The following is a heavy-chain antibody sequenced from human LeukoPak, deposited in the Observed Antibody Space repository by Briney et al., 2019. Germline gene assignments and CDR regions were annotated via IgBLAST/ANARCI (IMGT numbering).Heavy chain of an antibody. D-gene: IGHD4-17*01. CDR2: IYYSGST. CDR3: ARGVTDYAGPLDAFDI. Sequence: SETLSLTCTVSGGSISSYYWSWIRQHPGKGLEWIGYIYYSGSTYYNPSLKSRVTISVDTSKNQFSLKLSSVTAADTAVYYCARGVTDYAGPLDAFDIWGQGTMVTVSS. J-gene: IGHJ3*02. V-gene: IGHV4-59*06. CDR1: GGSISSYY.